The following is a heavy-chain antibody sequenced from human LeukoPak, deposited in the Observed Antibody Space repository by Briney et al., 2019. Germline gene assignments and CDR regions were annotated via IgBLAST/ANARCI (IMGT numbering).Heavy chain of an antibody. CDR1: GFTFDDYG. CDR3: AKGGSTRDYYYYYYMDV. Sequence: PGGSLRLSCAASGFTFDDYGMSWVRQAPGKRLEWVSGINWNGGSTGYADSVKGRFTISRDNAKSSLYLQMNSLRAEDTAVYYCAKGGSTRDYYYYYYMDVWGKGTTVTISS. D-gene: IGHD3-10*01. V-gene: IGHV3-20*04. CDR2: INWNGGST. J-gene: IGHJ6*03.